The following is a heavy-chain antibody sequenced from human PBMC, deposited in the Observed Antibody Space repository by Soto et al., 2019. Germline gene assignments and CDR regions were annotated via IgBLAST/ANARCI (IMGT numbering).Heavy chain of an antibody. CDR1: GVTFSNYA. V-gene: IGHV1-69*01. CDR2: IIPMLGTT. D-gene: IGHD2-21*02. Sequence: QVQLVQSGAEVKKPGSSVKVSCKASGVTFSNYAFSWVRQAPGQGLEWMGGIIPMLGTTKYAQRLQGRVTFTADEATSAVYMELGSVRSEDTPVYYCARDGGDIVVVTPSPLGGFDPWGQGTLVSVSS. J-gene: IGHJ5*02. CDR3: ARDGGDIVVVTPSPLGGFDP.